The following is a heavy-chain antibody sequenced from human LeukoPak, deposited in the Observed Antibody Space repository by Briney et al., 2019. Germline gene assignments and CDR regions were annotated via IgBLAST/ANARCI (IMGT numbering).Heavy chain of an antibody. V-gene: IGHV1-2*02. D-gene: IGHD1-26*01. CDR1: GYTFIGYY. CDR2: INPNSGDT. CDR3: ASARGSLEY. J-gene: IGHJ4*02. Sequence: ASVKVSCKASGYTFIGYYMHWVRQAPGQGLEWMGLINPNSGDTHYPQKVQGRVTMTRDTSISTAYMELSSLRSDDTAVYYCASARGSLEYWGQGAVVSVSA.